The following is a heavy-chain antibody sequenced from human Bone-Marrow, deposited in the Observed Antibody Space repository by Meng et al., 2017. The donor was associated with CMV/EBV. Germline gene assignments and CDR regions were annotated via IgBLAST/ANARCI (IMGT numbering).Heavy chain of an antibody. Sequence: SVKVSCKASGGTFSSHAISWVRQAPGQGLEWMGGLIPMFGTANFAQNFRGRVTLTTDGSTSTAYMELRSLRYEDTALYFCARGVVHDYSNRQWDIDQWGQGPLVTVSS. J-gene: IGHJ4*02. CDR2: LIPMFGTA. D-gene: IGHD4-11*01. V-gene: IGHV1-69*05. CDR1: GGTFSSHA. CDR3: ARGVVHDYSNRQWDIDQ.